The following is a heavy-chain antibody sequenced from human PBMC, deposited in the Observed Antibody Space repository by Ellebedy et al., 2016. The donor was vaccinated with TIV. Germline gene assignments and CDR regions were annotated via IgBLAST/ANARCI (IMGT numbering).Heavy chain of an antibody. V-gene: IGHV1-2*02. CDR3: AALPTY. J-gene: IGHJ4*02. CDR2: ISPNNGGI. Sequence: AASVKVSCKASGYSFTGYYMHWVRQAPGQGLEWMGWISPNNGGISYAQKFQGRVTITRDMSTSTAYMELSSLRSDDTAIYYCAALPTYWGQGTLVTVSS. CDR1: GYSFTGYY.